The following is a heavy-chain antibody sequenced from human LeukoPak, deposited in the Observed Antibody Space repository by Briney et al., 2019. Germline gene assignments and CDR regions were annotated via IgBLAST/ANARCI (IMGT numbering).Heavy chain of an antibody. CDR1: GFTVSSNY. CDR3: ATDRLEYPVPNWFDP. J-gene: IGHJ5*02. V-gene: IGHV3-53*01. D-gene: IGHD2-2*01. CDR2: IYSSGST. Sequence: PGGSLRLSCAASGFTVSSNYMSWVRQAPGKGLEWVSVIYSSGSTYYADSVKGRFTISRDNSKNTLYLQMNSLRAEDTAVYYCATDRLEYPVPNWFDPWGQGTLVTVSS.